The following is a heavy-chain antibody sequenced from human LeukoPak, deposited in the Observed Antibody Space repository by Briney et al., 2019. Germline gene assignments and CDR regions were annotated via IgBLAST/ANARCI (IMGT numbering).Heavy chain of an antibody. D-gene: IGHD3-22*01. CDR3: AKSPDYYDSSGYYELVFDY. CDR2: ISGSGGST. Sequence: GGSLRLSCAAPGFTFSSYGMSWVRQAPGKGLEWVSAISGSGGSTYYADSVKGRFTISRDNSKNTLYLQMNSLRAEDTAVYYCAKSPDYYDSSGYYELVFDYWGQGTLVTVSS. V-gene: IGHV3-23*01. J-gene: IGHJ4*02. CDR1: GFTFSSYG.